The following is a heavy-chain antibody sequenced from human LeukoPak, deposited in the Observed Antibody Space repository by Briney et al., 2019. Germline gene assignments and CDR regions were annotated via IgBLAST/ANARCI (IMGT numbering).Heavy chain of an antibody. CDR2: IKQDGSEK. CDR3: ARDPAVDYGDFPIRDAFDI. J-gene: IGHJ3*02. D-gene: IGHD4-17*01. Sequence: GGSLRLSCAASGFTFSSYWMSWVRQAPGKGLEWVANIKQDGSEKYYVDSVKGRFTISRDNAKNSLYLQMNSLRAEDTAVYYCARDPAVDYGDFPIRDAFDIWGQGTMVTVSS. V-gene: IGHV3-7*01. CDR1: GFTFSSYW.